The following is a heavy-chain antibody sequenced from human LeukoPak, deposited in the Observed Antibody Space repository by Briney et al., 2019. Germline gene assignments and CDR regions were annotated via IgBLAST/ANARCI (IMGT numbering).Heavy chain of an antibody. D-gene: IGHD6-13*01. J-gene: IGHJ4*02. CDR3: ARHGPAAGSYYFDY. CDR1: VGPLSIYY. CDR2: IYYSGST. Sequence: SGTLSLTCTVSVGPLSIYYWGWFRHPPGKGLEGIGYIYYSGSTNYNPSLKSRVTISVDTSKNQFSLKLSSVTAADTAVYYCARHGPAAGSYYFDYWGQGTLVTVSS. V-gene: IGHV4-59*08.